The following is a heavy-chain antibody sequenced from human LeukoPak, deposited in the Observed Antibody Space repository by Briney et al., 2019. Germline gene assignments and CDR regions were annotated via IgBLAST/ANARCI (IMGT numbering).Heavy chain of an antibody. CDR1: GITFSTYS. D-gene: IGHD1-1*01. Sequence: GGSLRLSCAGSGITFSTYSMNWVRQAPGRGLEWVSYISLSSSAIYYADSVKGRFTISRDNPKNSLFLQMNSLRAEDTAVYYCARGTHYFDYWGQGTLVTVSS. CDR3: ARGTHYFDY. J-gene: IGHJ4*02. V-gene: IGHV3-48*01. CDR2: ISLSSSAI.